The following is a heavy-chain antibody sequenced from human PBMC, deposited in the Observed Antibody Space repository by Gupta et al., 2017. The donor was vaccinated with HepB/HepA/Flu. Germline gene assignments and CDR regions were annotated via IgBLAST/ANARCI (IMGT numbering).Heavy chain of an antibody. CDR2: INQKVNER. Sequence: EVPVAASGGGLVQPGGSLRLSCAASGFTHSRHWRSWVRQAPGKGLEWVANINQKVNERFYVDSVKGRGTNSRANAESSRYLKMNSRRAEGTALYDGARESMGRGGSRTYQDAVDSGGQGTRVTVSS. D-gene: IGHD3-10*01. V-gene: IGHV3-7*01. CDR1: GFTHSRHW. CDR3: ARESMGRGGSRTYQDAVDS. J-gene: IGHJ3*02.